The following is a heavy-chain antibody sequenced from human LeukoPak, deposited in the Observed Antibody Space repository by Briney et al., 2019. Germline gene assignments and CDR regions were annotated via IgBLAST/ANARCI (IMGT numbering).Heavy chain of an antibody. CDR2: ITWNSGRI. CDR1: GFTFDDYA. J-gene: IGHJ4*02. CDR3: AKDRVFELWFEEASPYYFDY. Sequence: GRSLRLSCAASGFTFDDYAMHWVRQAPGKGLEWVSGITWNSGRIDYADSVKGRFTISRDNAKNSLYLQMNSLRAEDTALYYCAKDRVFELWFEEASPYYFDYWGQGTLVTVSS. D-gene: IGHD3-10*01. V-gene: IGHV3-9*01.